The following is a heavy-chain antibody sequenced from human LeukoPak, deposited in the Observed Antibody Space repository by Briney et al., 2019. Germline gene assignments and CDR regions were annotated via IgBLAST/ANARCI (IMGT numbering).Heavy chain of an antibody. V-gene: IGHV4-61*02. CDR1: GGSISSGSYY. CDR3: ARAEWFERYYFDY. Sequence: RPSQTLSLTCTVSGGSISSGSYYWSWIRQPAGKGLEWIGRIYTSGSTNYNPSLKSRVTISVDTSKNQFSLKLSSVTAADTAVYYCARAEWFERYYFDYWGQGTLVTVSS. CDR2: IYTSGST. J-gene: IGHJ4*02. D-gene: IGHD3-10*01.